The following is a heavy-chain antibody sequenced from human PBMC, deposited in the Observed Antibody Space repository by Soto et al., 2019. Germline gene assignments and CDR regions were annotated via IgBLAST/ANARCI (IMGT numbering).Heavy chain of an antibody. J-gene: IGHJ4*02. CDR1: GFTFSRHA. CDR2: LRDSGGSI. Sequence: EVQLLESGGGLVQPGGSLRLSCTASGFTFSRHAMTWVRQAPGKGLEWVSGLRDSGGSIYYADSVKGRFTISRDNSMNTLYLQMNTLRAEDTALYYCAKVSSSWYAGFFDLWGRGTLVTVSS. D-gene: IGHD6-13*01. V-gene: IGHV3-23*01. CDR3: AKVSSSWYAGFFDL.